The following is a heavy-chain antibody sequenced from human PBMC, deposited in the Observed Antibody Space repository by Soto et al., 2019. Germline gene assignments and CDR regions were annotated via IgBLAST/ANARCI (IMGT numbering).Heavy chain of an antibody. Sequence: QLQLQESGSGLVKPSQILSLTCAVSAGSINSGGYSWSWIRQPPGKGLEWIGYIYHSGRTYYNPSLKSRVTISVDRSKNQFSLKLSFVTAADTAVYYCARVSDYWGQGTLVTVS. CDR2: IYHSGRT. J-gene: IGHJ4*02. CDR1: AGSINSGGYS. V-gene: IGHV4-30-2*01. CDR3: ARVSDY.